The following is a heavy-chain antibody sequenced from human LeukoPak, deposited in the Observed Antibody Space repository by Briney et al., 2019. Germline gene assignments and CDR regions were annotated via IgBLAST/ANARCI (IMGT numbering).Heavy chain of an antibody. V-gene: IGHV3-21*01. D-gene: IGHD3-10*01. J-gene: IGHJ4*02. Sequence: PGGSLRLSCAASGFTFSSYRMNWVRQAQGKGLEWVSSISSSSSYIYYADSVKGRFTISRDNAKNSLYLQMNSLRAEDTAVYYCASSPSNYYGSGSSTDYWGQGTLVTVSS. CDR1: GFTFSSYR. CDR3: ASSPSNYYGSGSSTDY. CDR2: ISSSSSYI.